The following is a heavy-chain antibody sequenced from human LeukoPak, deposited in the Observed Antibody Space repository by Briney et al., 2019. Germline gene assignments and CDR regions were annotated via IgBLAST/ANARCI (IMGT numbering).Heavy chain of an antibody. CDR3: ARPRGVAEYDSCGYYFDY. J-gene: IGHJ4*02. V-gene: IGHV1-2*02. Sequence: ASVKVSCKASGYTFTGYYRHWVRQAPGQGLEWMGWINPNSGGTNYAQKFQGRVTMTRDTSISTAYMELSRLRSDDTAVYYCARPRGVAEYDSCGYYFDYWGQGALVTGSS. CDR2: INPNSGGT. CDR1: GYTFTGYY. D-gene: IGHD3-22*01.